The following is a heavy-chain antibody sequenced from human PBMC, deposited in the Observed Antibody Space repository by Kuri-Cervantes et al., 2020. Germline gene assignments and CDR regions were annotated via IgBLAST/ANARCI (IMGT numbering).Heavy chain of an antibody. V-gene: IGHV3-30-3*01. CDR1: GFTFSSYA. CDR2: ISYDGSNK. D-gene: IGHD3-10*01. CDR3: ARGRGGY. J-gene: IGHJ4*02. Sequence: GESLKISCAASGFTFSSYAMHWVRQAPGKGLEWVAVISYDGSNKYYADSVKGRFTISRDNSKHTLYLQMNSLRAEDTAVYYCARGRGGYWGQGTLVTVSS.